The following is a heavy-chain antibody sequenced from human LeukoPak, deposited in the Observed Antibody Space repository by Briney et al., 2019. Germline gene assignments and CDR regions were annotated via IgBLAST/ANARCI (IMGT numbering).Heavy chain of an antibody. D-gene: IGHD3-3*01. CDR2: ISAYNHNT. Sequence: ASVKVSCKASGYSFINFGLSWVRQAPGQGLEWMGWISAYNHNTNYAQKFQGRVTMTIDTSTSTAYMELRSLRSDDTAVYYCARVEADFWSGYFDYWGQGTLVTVSS. CDR1: GYSFINFG. CDR3: ARVEADFWSGYFDY. V-gene: IGHV1-18*01. J-gene: IGHJ4*02.